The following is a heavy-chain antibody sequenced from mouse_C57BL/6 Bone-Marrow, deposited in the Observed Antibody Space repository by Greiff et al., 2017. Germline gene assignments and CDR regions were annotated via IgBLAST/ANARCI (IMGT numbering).Heavy chain of an antibody. V-gene: IGHV5-4*01. J-gene: IGHJ3*01. Sequence: EVKLMESGGGLVKPGGSLTLSCAASGFTFRSYAMSWVRQTPEKRLGWVATISDGGSYTYYPDNVKGRFTISRDNAKNNLYLQMSHLKSEDTAMYYCARDSYSNYVPWFAYWGQGTLVTVSA. D-gene: IGHD2-5*01. CDR1: GFTFRSYA. CDR3: ARDSYSNYVPWFAY. CDR2: ISDGGSYT.